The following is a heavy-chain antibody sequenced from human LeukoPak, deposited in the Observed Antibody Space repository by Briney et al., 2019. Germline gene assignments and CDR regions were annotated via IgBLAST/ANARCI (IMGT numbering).Heavy chain of an antibody. V-gene: IGHV2-5*02. J-gene: IGHJ4*02. CDR1: GFSLSTSGVG. CDR3: AHRAYCSSGSCSGTYFDY. D-gene: IGHD2-15*01. CDR2: IYWDDDK. Sequence: SGPTLVKPTQTLTLTCTFSGFSLSTSGVGVGWIRQPPGKALEWLALIYWDDDKRYSPSLKNRLTITKDTSKNQVVLTMTNMDPVGTATYYCAHRAYCSSGSCSGTYFDYWGQGTLVTVSS.